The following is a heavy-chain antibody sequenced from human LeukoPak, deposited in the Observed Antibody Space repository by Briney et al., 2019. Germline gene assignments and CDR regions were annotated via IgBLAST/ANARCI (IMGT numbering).Heavy chain of an antibody. J-gene: IGHJ4*02. CDR2: IYSGGTT. V-gene: IGHV3-53*01. Sequence: GGSLRLSCAASGFTVSSSYMSWVRQAPGKGLEWVSVIYSGGTTYYADSVKGRFTISRDNSKNTLYLQMNSLRAEDTAVYYCARESGAGRVGEYYFDYWGQGTLVTVSS. CDR1: GFTVSSSY. D-gene: IGHD3-10*01. CDR3: ARESGAGRVGEYYFDY.